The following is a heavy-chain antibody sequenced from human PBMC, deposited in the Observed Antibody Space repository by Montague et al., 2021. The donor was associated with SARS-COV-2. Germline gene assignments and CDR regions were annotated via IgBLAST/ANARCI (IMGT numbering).Heavy chain of an antibody. CDR3: ARGPTNNIGMVATRLDY. Sequence: SETLSLTCAVYGGSFSGYYWNWIRQPPGKGLEWIGEINHSGSTNYNPSLKSRVTISVDTSNNQFSLKLTSVTAADTAVYYCARGPTNNIGMVATRLDYWGQGTLVPVSS. CDR1: GGSFSGYY. J-gene: IGHJ4*02. D-gene: IGHD5-12*01. CDR2: INHSGST. V-gene: IGHV4-34*01.